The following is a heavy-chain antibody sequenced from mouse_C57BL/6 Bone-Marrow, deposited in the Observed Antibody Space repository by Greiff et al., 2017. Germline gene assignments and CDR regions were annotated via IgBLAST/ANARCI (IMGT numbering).Heavy chain of an antibody. D-gene: IGHD2-1*01. V-gene: IGHV1-26*01. Sequence: VQLQQSGPELVKPGASVKISCKASGYTFTDYYMNWVKQSHGKSLEWIGDINPNNGGTSYNQKFKGKATLTVDKSSSTAYMELRSLTSEDSAVYYCARSGIYYGNFYWYFDVWGTGTTVTVSS. CDR3: ARSGIYYGNFYWYFDV. CDR1: GYTFTDYY. J-gene: IGHJ1*03. CDR2: INPNNGGT.